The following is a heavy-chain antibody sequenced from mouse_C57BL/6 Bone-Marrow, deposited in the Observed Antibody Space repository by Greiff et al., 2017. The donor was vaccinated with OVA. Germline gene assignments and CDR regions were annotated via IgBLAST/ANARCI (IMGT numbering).Heavy chain of an antibody. Sequence: VKVVESGAELVKPGASVKMSCRASGYTFTTYPIEWMKQNHGKSLEWIGNFHPYNDDTKYNEKFKGKATLTVEKSSSTVYLELSRLTSDDSAVYYCARGLPYYFDYWGQGTTLTVSS. CDR1: GYTFTTYP. V-gene: IGHV1-47*01. J-gene: IGHJ2*01. CDR2: FHPYNDDT. D-gene: IGHD5-5*01. CDR3: ARGLPYYFDY.